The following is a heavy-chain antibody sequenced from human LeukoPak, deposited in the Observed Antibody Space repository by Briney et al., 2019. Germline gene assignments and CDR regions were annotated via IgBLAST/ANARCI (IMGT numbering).Heavy chain of an antibody. V-gene: IGHV4-59*01. CDR1: GDSISSYY. CDR2: IYYSEHT. CDR3: AKVWGPGDYARFDY. Sequence: PSETLSLTCTVSGDSISSYYWSWIRQPPGKGLEWIGYIYYSEHTNYNPSLKSRVTISVDTSKNQFSLKLTSVTAADTAVYYCAKVWGPGDYARFDYWGQGTLVTVSS. D-gene: IGHD4-17*01. J-gene: IGHJ4*02.